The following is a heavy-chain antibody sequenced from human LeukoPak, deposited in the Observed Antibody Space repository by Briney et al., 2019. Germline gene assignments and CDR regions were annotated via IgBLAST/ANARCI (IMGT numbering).Heavy chain of an antibody. J-gene: IGHJ4*02. V-gene: IGHV3-7*01. CDR1: GFTFSSFW. Sequence: GGSLRLSCAASGFTFSSFWMSWVRQAPGKGLEWLANIKQHGSEKYYVDSVKGRFTISRDNAKNSLYLQMNSLRAEDTAVYYCARDTRSDRYGLIDYWGQGTLVTVSS. D-gene: IGHD6-19*01. CDR2: IKQHGSEK. CDR3: ARDTRSDRYGLIDY.